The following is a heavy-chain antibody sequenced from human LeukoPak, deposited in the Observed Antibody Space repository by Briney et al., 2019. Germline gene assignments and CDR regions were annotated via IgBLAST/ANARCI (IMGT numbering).Heavy chain of an antibody. J-gene: IGHJ4*02. V-gene: IGHV3-48*01. CDR3: ARSRSGFFFDY. CDR2: IDKIGSTI. Sequence: GGSLRLSCAASGFTFSSYSMIWVRQAPGKGLEWLSYIDKIGSTIYYADSVKGRLTISRDNARNSLYLQMNSLRAEDTAVYYCARSRSGFFFDYWGQGTLVTVSS. CDR1: GFTFSSYS. D-gene: IGHD3-10*01.